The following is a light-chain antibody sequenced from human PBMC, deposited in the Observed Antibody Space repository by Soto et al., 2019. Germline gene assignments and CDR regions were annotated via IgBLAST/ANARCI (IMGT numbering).Light chain of an antibody. V-gene: IGKV1-27*01. J-gene: IGKJ1*01. CDR3: QKYNGAPWT. Sequence: DIQMTQSPSSLSASIGDRVTITCRASQDISNYLAWSQQKPGKAPKVLIYAASTLQSGVPSRFSGSGSGTDFTLTISSLQPEDVATYYCQKYNGAPWTFGQGTKVEIK. CDR1: QDISNY. CDR2: AAS.